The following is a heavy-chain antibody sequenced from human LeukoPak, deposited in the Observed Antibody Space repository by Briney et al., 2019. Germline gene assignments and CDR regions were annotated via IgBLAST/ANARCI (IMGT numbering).Heavy chain of an antibody. Sequence: GGSLRLPCAASGFIFSSYGMHWVRQAPGKGLEWVADISYDGGNKYYADSVKGRFTISRDNSKNTLYLQMNSLRAEDTAVYYCAKDWGGYSYGTVDYWGQGTLVTVSS. D-gene: IGHD5-18*01. J-gene: IGHJ4*02. CDR3: AKDWGGYSYGTVDY. CDR2: ISYDGGNK. CDR1: GFIFSSYG. V-gene: IGHV3-30*18.